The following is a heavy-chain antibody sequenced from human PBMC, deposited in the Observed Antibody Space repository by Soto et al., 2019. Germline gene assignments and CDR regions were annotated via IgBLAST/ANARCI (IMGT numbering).Heavy chain of an antibody. V-gene: IGHV3-74*03. J-gene: IGHJ3*01. Sequence: EVQLVESGGGLVQPGESLRLSCAASGFTFSYYWMHWVRQAPGKGLVWVSRIHSDGSSTTYADSVKDRFTISRDNARNTRYLQMTRLRAEDTAVYYCARGDRGAFDLWGQGTVLTVSS. CDR3: ARGDRGAFDL. CDR2: IHSDGSST. D-gene: IGHD1-26*01. CDR1: GFTFSYYW.